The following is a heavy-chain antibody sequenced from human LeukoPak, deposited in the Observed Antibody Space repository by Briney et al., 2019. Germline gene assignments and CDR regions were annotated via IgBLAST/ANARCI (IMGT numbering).Heavy chain of an antibody. J-gene: IGHJ4*02. Sequence: GRSLRLSCAASGFTFSSYAMHWVRQAPGKGLEWVAVISYDGSNKYYADSVKGRFTISRDNPKNTLYLQMNSLRAEDTAVYYCAREALSAAAGFDYWGQGTLVTVSS. CDR2: ISYDGSNK. CDR1: GFTFSSYA. V-gene: IGHV3-30*04. CDR3: AREALSAAAGFDY. D-gene: IGHD6-13*01.